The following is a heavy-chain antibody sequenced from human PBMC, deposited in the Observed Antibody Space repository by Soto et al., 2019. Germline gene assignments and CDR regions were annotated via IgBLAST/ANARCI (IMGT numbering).Heavy chain of an antibody. CDR3: AKGGDYYGSGYLVY. Sequence: PGGSLRLSCAASGFTFSSYGMHWVRQAPGKGLEWVAVISYDGSNKYYADSVKGRFTISRDNSKNTLYLQMNSLRAEDTAVYYCAKGGDYYGSGYLVYWGQGTLVTVSS. J-gene: IGHJ4*02. CDR1: GFTFSSYG. D-gene: IGHD3-10*01. CDR2: ISYDGSNK. V-gene: IGHV3-30*18.